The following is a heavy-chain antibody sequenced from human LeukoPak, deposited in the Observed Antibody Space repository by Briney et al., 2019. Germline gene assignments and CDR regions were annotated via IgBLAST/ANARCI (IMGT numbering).Heavy chain of an antibody. D-gene: IGHD3-3*01. Sequence: PGGSLRLSCAASGFTFSSYWMSWVRQAPGEGLEWVANIKQDGSEKYYVDSVKGRFTISRDNAKNSLYLQMNSLRAEDTAVYYCAREGRYDFWSGYCFDYWGQGTLVTVSS. CDR2: IKQDGSEK. V-gene: IGHV3-7*01. CDR3: AREGRYDFWSGYCFDY. J-gene: IGHJ4*02. CDR1: GFTFSSYW.